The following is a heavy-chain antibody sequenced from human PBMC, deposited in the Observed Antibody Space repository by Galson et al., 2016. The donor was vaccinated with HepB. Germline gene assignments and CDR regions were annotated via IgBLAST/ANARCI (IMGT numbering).Heavy chain of an antibody. V-gene: IGHV1-18*01. J-gene: IGHJ6*02. CDR3: ARDIVLMVFSADYYYYGMDD. D-gene: IGHD2-8*01. Sequence: SVKVSCKASGYTFTSYGISWVRLAPGQGLEWMGWISGYNGNTNYARKFQGRVTLTTNTSTSTAYMELRSLRSDDTAVYYCARDIVLMVFSADYYYYGMDDWGQGTTGTGSS. CDR1: GYTFTSYG. CDR2: ISGYNGNT.